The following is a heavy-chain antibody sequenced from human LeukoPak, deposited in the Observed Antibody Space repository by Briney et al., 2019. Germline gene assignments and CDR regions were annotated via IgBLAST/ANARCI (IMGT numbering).Heavy chain of an antibody. CDR2: ISSDGSST. D-gene: IGHD6-19*01. CDR3: ARDRGGSGPTTTDS. V-gene: IGHV3-74*01. CDR1: GLTFSSYW. Sequence: GGSLRLSCAASGLTFSSYWMHWVRQAPGKGLVWVSRISSDGSSTIYADSVKGRFTISRDNAKNTLYLQMNSLRAEDTAVYYCARDRGGSGPTTTDSWGQGTLVTVSS. J-gene: IGHJ4*02.